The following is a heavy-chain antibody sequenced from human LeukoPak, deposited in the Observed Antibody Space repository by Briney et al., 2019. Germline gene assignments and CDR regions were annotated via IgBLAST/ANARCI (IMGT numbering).Heavy chain of an antibody. J-gene: IGHJ4*02. CDR1: GFTFSSYA. D-gene: IGHD5-18*01. CDR2: ISGSGVST. V-gene: IGHV3-23*01. Sequence: GGSLRLSCAASGFTFSSYAMTWVRQAPGKGLEWVSAISGSGVSTYYADSVKGRFTISRDSSKNTLYLQMNSLRAEDTAVYYCAKVIGYTYDFDYWGQGTLVTVSS. CDR3: AKVIGYTYDFDY.